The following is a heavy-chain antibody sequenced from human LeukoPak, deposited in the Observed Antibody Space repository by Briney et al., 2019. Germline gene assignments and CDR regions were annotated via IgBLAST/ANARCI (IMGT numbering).Heavy chain of an antibody. CDR1: GFTFSSYA. Sequence: GGSLRLSCAASGFTFSSYAMSWVRQAPGKGLEWVSAISGSGGSTYYADSVKGRFTSSRDNSKNTLYLQMNSLRAEDTALYYCAKDERLSGYSSSWFFDYWGQGTLVTVSS. CDR2: ISGSGGST. D-gene: IGHD6-13*01. J-gene: IGHJ4*02. CDR3: AKDERLSGYSSSWFFDY. V-gene: IGHV3-23*01.